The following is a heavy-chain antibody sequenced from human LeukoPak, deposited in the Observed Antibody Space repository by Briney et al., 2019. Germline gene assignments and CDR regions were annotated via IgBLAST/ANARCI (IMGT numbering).Heavy chain of an antibody. V-gene: IGHV4-59*12. J-gene: IGHJ4*02. Sequence: SETLSLTCTVSGGSISSYYWSWIRQPPGKGLEWIGEIYHSGNTNYNPSLKSRVTISVDKSKNQFSLKLTSVTAADTAVYYCARGRYSYGIFDYWGQGTLVTVSS. CDR2: IYHSGNT. CDR3: ARGRYSYGIFDY. D-gene: IGHD5-18*01. CDR1: GGSISSYY.